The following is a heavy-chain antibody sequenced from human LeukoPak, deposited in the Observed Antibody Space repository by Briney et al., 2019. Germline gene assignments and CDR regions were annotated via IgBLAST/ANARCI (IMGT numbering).Heavy chain of an antibody. CDR2: ISGDGGGL. D-gene: IGHD1-26*01. J-gene: IGHJ4*02. CDR3: ARDFRSGSYSGDYYFDY. V-gene: IGHV3-43*02. CDR1: GFSFDDYA. Sequence: GGSLRLSCAASGFSFDDYAMHWVRQAPGKGLEWVSLISGDGGGLYYADSVKGRFTISRDNGETSLYLQMSSLRTEDTAVYYCARDFRSGSYSGDYYFDYWGQGTLVTVSS.